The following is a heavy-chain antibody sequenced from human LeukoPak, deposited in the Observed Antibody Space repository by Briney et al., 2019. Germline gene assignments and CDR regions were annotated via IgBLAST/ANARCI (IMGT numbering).Heavy chain of an antibody. J-gene: IGHJ6*02. CDR1: GGSFSGYY. CDR2: INHSGST. D-gene: IGHD3-3*01. V-gene: IGHV4-34*01. CDR3: ARGKGDFWSGYYPKTYYYYGMDV. Sequence: PSETLSLTCAVYGGSFSGYYWSWIRQPPGKGLEWIGEINHSGSTNYNPSLKSRVTISVDTSKNQFSLKLSSVTAADTAVYYCARGKGDFWSGYYPKTYYYYGMDVWGQGTTVTVSS.